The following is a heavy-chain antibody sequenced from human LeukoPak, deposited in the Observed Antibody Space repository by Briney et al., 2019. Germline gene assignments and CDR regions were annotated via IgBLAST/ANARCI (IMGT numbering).Heavy chain of an antibody. Sequence: PGGSLRLSCAASGFTVGSHYMSWVRQAPGKGLEWVSVIYVGGSTDYADSVKGRFTISRDNSKNTLYLQMNSLRAEDTAVYYCARGYGSGSYYNTWGQGTLVTVSS. CDR2: IYVGGST. V-gene: IGHV3-53*01. D-gene: IGHD3-10*01. J-gene: IGHJ5*02. CDR1: GFTVGSHY. CDR3: ARGYGSGSYYNT.